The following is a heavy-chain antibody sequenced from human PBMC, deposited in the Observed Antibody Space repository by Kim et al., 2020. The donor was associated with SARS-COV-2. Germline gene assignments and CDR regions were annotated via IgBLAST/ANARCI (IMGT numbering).Heavy chain of an antibody. CDR3: ASSMVRVNYFDY. D-gene: IGHD3-10*01. J-gene: IGHJ4*02. Sequence: RYRPSFQGQVTISADKSISTAYLQWSSLKASDTAMYYCASSMVRVNYFDYWGQGTLVTVSS. V-gene: IGHV5-51*01.